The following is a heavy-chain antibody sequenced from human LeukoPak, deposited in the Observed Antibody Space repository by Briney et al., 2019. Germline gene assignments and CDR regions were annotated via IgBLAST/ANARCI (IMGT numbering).Heavy chain of an antibody. J-gene: IGHJ4*02. V-gene: IGHV1-2*02. Sequence: GAAVKVSCKASGYTFTGYHIHWVRQAPGQGLEWMGWINPNSGGTNYAQRFRGRVTMTSDTSISTVHLELSSLRSDDTAVYYCARDENRFVASLDSWGLGTQVTVSS. CDR1: GYTFTGYH. CDR2: INPNSGGT. CDR3: ARDENRFVASLDS. D-gene: IGHD1-14*01.